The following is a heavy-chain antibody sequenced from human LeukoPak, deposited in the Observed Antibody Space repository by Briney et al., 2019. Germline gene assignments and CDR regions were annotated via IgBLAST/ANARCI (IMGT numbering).Heavy chain of an antibody. CDR3: ARILSSSWYCFDY. Sequence: SETLSLTCTVSGGSISSYYWSWIRQPPGKGLEWIGYIYYSGSTNYNPSLKSRVTISVDTSKNQFSLKLSSVTAADTAVYYCARILSSSWYCFDYWGQGTLVTVSS. CDR2: IYYSGST. CDR1: GGSISSYY. J-gene: IGHJ4*02. D-gene: IGHD6-13*01. V-gene: IGHV4-59*01.